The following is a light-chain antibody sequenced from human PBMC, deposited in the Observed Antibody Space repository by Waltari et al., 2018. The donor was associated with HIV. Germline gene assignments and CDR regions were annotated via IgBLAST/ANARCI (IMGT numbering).Light chain of an antibody. CDR3: NSRDSSGNQVV. J-gene: IGLJ2*01. CDR2: GKN. V-gene: IGLV3-19*01. CDR1: SLRSYY. Sequence: SSELTQDPAVSVALGQTVRITCQGDSLRSYYASWYQQKPGQAPLLVFDGKNNRPSGIQDRFSGSSSGNTASLTITGAQAEDEADYYCNSRDSSGNQVVFGGGTKLTVL.